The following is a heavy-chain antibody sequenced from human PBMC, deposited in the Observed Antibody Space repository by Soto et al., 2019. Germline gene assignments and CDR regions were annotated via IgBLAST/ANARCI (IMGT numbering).Heavy chain of an antibody. V-gene: IGHV1-69*01. CDR1: GGTFSSYA. J-gene: IGHJ6*02. CDR2: IIPIFGTA. CDR3: AYDPPITGKTYYYYYYGMDV. D-gene: IGHD1-20*01. Sequence: QVQLVQSGAEVKKPGSSVKVSCKASGGTFSSYAISWVRRAPGQGLEWMGGIIPIFGTANYAQKFQGRVTITADESTSTAYMELSSLRSEDTAVYYCAYDPPITGKTYYYYYYGMDVWGQGTTVTVSS.